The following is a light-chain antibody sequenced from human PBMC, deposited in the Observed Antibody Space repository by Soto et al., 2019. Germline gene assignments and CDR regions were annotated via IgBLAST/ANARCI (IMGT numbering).Light chain of an antibody. CDR1: QFISNS. Sequence: EIVMTKSQATLSVSPGERVTLSCRASQFISNSLAWYQQKPGQSPRLLIYDASHRATGVPARFSGSGSGTDFTLTTSSLEPEDFAVYYCQQRSVWPITFGQGNNGRL. J-gene: IGKJ5*01. V-gene: IGKV3-11*01. CDR3: QQRSVWPIT. CDR2: DAS.